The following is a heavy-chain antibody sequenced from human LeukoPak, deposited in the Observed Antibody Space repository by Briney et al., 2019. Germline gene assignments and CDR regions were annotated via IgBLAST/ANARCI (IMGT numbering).Heavy chain of an antibody. V-gene: IGHV3-7*01. D-gene: IGHD6-6*01. CDR2: IKQDGSQR. Sequence: PGGSLRLSCTASGFTFSDYWMTWVRQAPGKGPEWVANIKQDGSQRYYVDSVRGRFTISRDNAKNSLFLQMNGPRAEDTAVYYCARRGGSSSRRSPIDYWGQGTLVTVS. CDR3: ARRGGSSSRRSPIDY. CDR1: GFTFSDYW. J-gene: IGHJ4*02.